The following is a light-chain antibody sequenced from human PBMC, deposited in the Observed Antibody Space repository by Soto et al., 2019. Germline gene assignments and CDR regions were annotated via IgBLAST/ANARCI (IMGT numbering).Light chain of an antibody. Sequence: EIVMTQSPGTLSVSPGERATLSCRASLSVSTNLAWYQQKPGQAPRLLIYGASTRATGISARFSGSGSGTDFTLTISSLQPEDFATYFCHQSYSTPLTFGGGTKVDIK. V-gene: IGKV3-15*01. CDR3: HQSYSTPLT. J-gene: IGKJ4*01. CDR1: LSVSTN. CDR2: GAS.